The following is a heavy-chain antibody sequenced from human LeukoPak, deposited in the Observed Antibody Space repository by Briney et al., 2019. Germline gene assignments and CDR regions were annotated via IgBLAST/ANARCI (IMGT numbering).Heavy chain of an antibody. J-gene: IGHJ4*02. Sequence: GASVKVSCKASGYTFTGYYMHWERQAPGQGLEWMGRINPNSGGTNYAQKFQGRVTMTRDTSISTAYMELSRLRSDDTAVYYCAGGLNYYDSSGYPTDYWGQGTLVTVSS. V-gene: IGHV1-2*06. CDR3: AGGLNYYDSSGYPTDY. CDR2: INPNSGGT. CDR1: GYTFTGYY. D-gene: IGHD3-22*01.